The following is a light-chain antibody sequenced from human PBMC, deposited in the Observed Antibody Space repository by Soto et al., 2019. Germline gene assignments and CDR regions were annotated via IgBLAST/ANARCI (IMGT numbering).Light chain of an antibody. V-gene: IGLV3-25*03. Sequence: SYELTQPPSVSVSPGQMARITCSGDALPKQYAYWYQQKPGQAPVLLIYKTNERPSGIPERFSGSSSGTTVTLTISGVQAEDEADYYCQSADKSGTSVFGTWTKLTVL. CDR2: KTN. CDR3: QSADKSGTSV. J-gene: IGLJ1*01. CDR1: ALPKQY.